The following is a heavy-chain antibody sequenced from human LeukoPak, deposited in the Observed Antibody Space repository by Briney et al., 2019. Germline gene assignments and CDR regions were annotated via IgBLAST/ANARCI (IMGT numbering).Heavy chain of an antibody. V-gene: IGHV4-59*01. CDR3: ARVRSLDAFDI. CDR2: IYYSGST. J-gene: IGHJ3*02. CDR1: GGSISSYY. D-gene: IGHD4-17*01. Sequence: SETLSLTCTVSGGSISSYYWSWIRQPPGKGLEWIGYIYYSGSTNYNPSLKSRVTISVDTSKNQFSQKLSSVTAADTAVYYCARVRSLDAFDIWGQGTMVTVSS.